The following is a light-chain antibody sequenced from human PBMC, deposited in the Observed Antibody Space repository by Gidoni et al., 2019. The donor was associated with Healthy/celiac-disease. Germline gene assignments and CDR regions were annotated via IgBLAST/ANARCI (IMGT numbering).Light chain of an antibody. V-gene: IGKV1-5*03. Sequence: DIQMTQSPSTLSASVGDRVTITCRASQSISSWLAWYQRKPGKAPKLLIYKASSLESGVPSRLSGSGSGTEFTLTISSLQPDDFATYYCQQYNSYLYTFGQGTKLEIK. CDR2: KAS. CDR3: QQYNSYLYT. J-gene: IGKJ2*01. CDR1: QSISSW.